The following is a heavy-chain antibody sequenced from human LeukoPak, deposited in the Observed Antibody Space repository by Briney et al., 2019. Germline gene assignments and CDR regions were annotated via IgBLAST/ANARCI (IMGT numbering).Heavy chain of an antibody. D-gene: IGHD4-17*01. Sequence: GRSLRLSCAASGFTFSSYGMHWVRQAPGKGLEWVAVISYDGSNKYYADSVKGRFTISRDNSKNTLYLQMNSLRAEDTAVYYCAKDLRTTVTDYYYYGMDVWGQGTTVTVSS. CDR2: ISYDGSNK. CDR3: AKDLRTTVTDYYYYGMDV. CDR1: GFTFSSYG. J-gene: IGHJ6*02. V-gene: IGHV3-30*18.